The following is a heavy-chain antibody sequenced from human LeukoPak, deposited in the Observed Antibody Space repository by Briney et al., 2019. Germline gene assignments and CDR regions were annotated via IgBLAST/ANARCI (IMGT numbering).Heavy chain of an antibody. CDR3: ARDSERYYYGSGSDNWFDP. D-gene: IGHD3-10*01. CDR2: IYYSGST. Sequence: SETLSLTCTVSGGSNSSYYWSWIRQPPGKGLEWIGYIYYSGSTNYNPSLKSRVTISVDMSKNQFSLKLSSVTAADTAVYYCARDSERYYYGSGSDNWFDPWGQGTLVTVSS. CDR1: GGSNSSYY. V-gene: IGHV4-59*01. J-gene: IGHJ5*02.